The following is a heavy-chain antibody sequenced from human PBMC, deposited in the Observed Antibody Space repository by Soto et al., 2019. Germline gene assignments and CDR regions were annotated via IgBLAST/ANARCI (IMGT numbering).Heavy chain of an antibody. Sequence: ASVKVSCKASGYTFTGYYTHWVRQAPGQGLGWMGWINPNSGGTNYAQKFQGWVTMTRDTSISTAYMELSRLRSDDTAVYYCAREAMVRGVTKYYFDYWGQGTLVTVSS. CDR1: GYTFTGYY. CDR3: AREAMVRGVTKYYFDY. D-gene: IGHD3-10*01. CDR2: INPNSGGT. J-gene: IGHJ4*02. V-gene: IGHV1-2*04.